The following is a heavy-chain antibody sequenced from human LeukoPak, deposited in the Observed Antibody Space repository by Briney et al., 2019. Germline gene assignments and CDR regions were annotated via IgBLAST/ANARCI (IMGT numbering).Heavy chain of an antibody. Sequence: PSETLSLTCTVSGGSISSYYWSWVRQPAGKELEWIGRIYTGGSTNYNPSLKSRVTMSVDTSKNQFSLKLSSVTAADTAVYYCARDYPLYCSGGSCYLFDPWGQGTLVTVSS. CDR2: IYTGGST. D-gene: IGHD2-15*01. CDR1: GGSISSYY. V-gene: IGHV4-4*07. CDR3: ARDYPLYCSGGSCYLFDP. J-gene: IGHJ5*02.